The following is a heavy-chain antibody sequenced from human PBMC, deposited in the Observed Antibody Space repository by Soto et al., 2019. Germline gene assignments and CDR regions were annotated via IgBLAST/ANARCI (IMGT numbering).Heavy chain of an antibody. CDR2: ISRSGSAI. Sequence: GGSLRLSGAAAGLTFSSSWMSWVLQAPGKGLEWVSNISRSGSAIYYADSVRGRFTISGDTSANTVYLQMDTLRAEDTAVYYRATDAIDKDGIWLMDSWGQGTVVTVSS. J-gene: IGHJ5*02. D-gene: IGHD3-16*01. CDR3: ATDAIDKDGIWLMDS. V-gene: IGHV3-48*01. CDR1: GLTFSSSW.